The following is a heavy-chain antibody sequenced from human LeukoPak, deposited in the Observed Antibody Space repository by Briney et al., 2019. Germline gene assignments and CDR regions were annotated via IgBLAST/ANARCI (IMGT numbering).Heavy chain of an antibody. CDR3: AKTSVGEGRIIGSGYFDN. D-gene: IGHD2-15*01. V-gene: IGHV3-53*01. Sequence: GGSLRLSCAASGFTVSSNYMSWVRQAPGKGLEWVSVIYSGGSTYYADSVKGRFTISRDNSRNTLYLQMNSLRAEDTALYYCAKTSVGEGRIIGSGYFDNWGQGTLVTVSS. CDR1: GFTVSSNY. CDR2: IYSGGST. J-gene: IGHJ4*02.